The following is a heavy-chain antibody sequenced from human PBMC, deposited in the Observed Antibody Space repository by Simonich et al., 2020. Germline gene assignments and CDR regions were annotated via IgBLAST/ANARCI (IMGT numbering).Heavy chain of an antibody. D-gene: IGHD2-15*01. CDR1: GFTFDDYA. V-gene: IGHV3-9*01. CDR3: AKDMGYCSGGSCYYFDY. CDR2: ISWNSGSI. J-gene: IGHJ4*02. Sequence: EVQLVESGGGLVQPGRSLRLSCAASGFTFDDYAMHWVRQAPGKGLVWVSGISWNSGSIGYADSVKGRFTISRDNAKNSLYLQMNSLRAEDTALYYCAKDMGYCSGGSCYYFDYWGQGTLVTVSS.